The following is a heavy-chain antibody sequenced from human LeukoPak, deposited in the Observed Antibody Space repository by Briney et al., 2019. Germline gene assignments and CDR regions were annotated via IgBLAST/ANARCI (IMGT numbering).Heavy chain of an antibody. CDR2: INPNSGGT. CDR1: GDTFTGYY. V-gene: IGHV1-2*02. D-gene: IGHD3-22*01. Sequence: ASVKVSCKASGDTFTGYYMHWVRQAPGQGLDWKGWINPNSGGTNYAQKFQGRVTMTRDTSISTAYMELSRLRSDDTAVYYCARPYYYDSSGYCYDYWGQGTLVTVSS. J-gene: IGHJ4*02. CDR3: ARPYYYDSSGYCYDY.